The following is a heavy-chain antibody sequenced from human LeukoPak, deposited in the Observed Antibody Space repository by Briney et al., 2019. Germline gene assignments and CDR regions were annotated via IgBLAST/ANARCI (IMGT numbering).Heavy chain of an antibody. CDR1: GFTFDSYA. CDR3: ADNGGVAVAGSFDN. J-gene: IGHJ4*02. CDR2: VTASGAGT. Sequence: GGSLRLSCAASGFTFDSYAMTWVRQAPGKGLEWVSTVTASGAGTYFADSVKGRFTISRDNSKNTLYLQMNSLRAEDTAVYYCADNGGVAVAGSFDNWGQGTLVTVSS. D-gene: IGHD6-19*01. V-gene: IGHV3-23*01.